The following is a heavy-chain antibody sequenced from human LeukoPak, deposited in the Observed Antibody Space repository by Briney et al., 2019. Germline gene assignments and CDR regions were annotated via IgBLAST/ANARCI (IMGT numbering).Heavy chain of an antibody. V-gene: IGHV3-23*01. J-gene: IGHJ6*03. CDR3: AIILGYCSSTSCYRRDYMDV. CDR1: ALTFSSYA. Sequence: PGGSLRLSRAASALTFSSYAMSWVRHATGKGPEWVSAISGSGGSTYYADSVKGRFTISRDNSKNTLYLQMNSLRAEDTAVHYCAIILGYCSSTSCYRRDYMDVWGKGTTVTVSS. D-gene: IGHD2-2*01. CDR2: ISGSGGST.